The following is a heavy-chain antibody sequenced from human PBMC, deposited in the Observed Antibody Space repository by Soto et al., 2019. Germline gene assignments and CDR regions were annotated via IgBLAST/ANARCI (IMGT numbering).Heavy chain of an antibody. D-gene: IGHD3-9*01. J-gene: IGHJ5*02. Sequence: ASVKVSCKASGYTFTAFYMNWVRQAPGQGLEWMGWVNPNTGVTKYAQKFQGRVTMTRDTSINTAYMELSGLTSDDTAVYYCTTLTLDPWGQGTLVTVSS. CDR2: VNPNTGVT. CDR1: GYTFTAFY. CDR3: TTLTLDP. V-gene: IGHV1-2*02.